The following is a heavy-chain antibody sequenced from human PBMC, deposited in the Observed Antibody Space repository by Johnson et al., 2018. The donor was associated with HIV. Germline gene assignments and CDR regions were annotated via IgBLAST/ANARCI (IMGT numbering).Heavy chain of an antibody. D-gene: IGHD3-16*01. V-gene: IGHV3-23*01. Sequence: VQVLESGGGLVQPGGSLRLSCAASGFTFSSYAMSWVRQAPGKGLEWVSAISGSGGSTYYADSVKGRFTISRDNSKNTLYLQMNSLRAEDTAIYYCAKCIWGSSLIDVFDMWGQGTMVTVSS. CDR3: AKCIWGSSLIDVFDM. CDR1: GFTFSSYA. CDR2: ISGSGGST. J-gene: IGHJ3*02.